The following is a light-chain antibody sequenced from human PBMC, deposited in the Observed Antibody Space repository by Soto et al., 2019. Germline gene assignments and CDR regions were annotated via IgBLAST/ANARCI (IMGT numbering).Light chain of an antibody. V-gene: IGKV3-20*01. Sequence: EIVLTQSPGTLSLSPGERATLSCRASQSVSSSYLAWYQQKPGQAPRLLIYGASSRATGIPDRFSGSGSGTDFTLTISRLAPEDFAVYYRQQYGSSRNTFGQGTRLEIK. CDR1: QSVSSSY. J-gene: IGKJ5*01. CDR2: GAS. CDR3: QQYGSSRNT.